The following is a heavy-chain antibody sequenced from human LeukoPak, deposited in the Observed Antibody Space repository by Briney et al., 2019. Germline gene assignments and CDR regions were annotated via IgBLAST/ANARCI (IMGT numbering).Heavy chain of an antibody. Sequence: PGGSLRLSCAASGFTFSNYGMHWVRQAPGKGLEWVAFTRSDGSNKYYADSVKGRFTISRDNSKNMLYLQMNSLRSDDTAVYYCARVGQWLVQGYFDYWGQGTLVTVSS. CDR2: TRSDGSNK. CDR3: ARVGQWLVQGYFDY. CDR1: GFTFSNYG. J-gene: IGHJ4*02. D-gene: IGHD6-19*01. V-gene: IGHV3-30*02.